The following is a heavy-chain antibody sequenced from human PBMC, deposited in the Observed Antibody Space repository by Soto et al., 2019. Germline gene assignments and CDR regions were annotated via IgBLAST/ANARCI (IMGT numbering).Heavy chain of an antibody. CDR1: GYTFTSYG. CDR2: ISAYNGNT. CDR3: ARGLLGYCSGGSCYPWDAFDI. V-gene: IGHV1-18*01. Sequence: ASVKVSCKASGYTFTSYGISWVRQAPGQGLEWMGWISAYNGNTNYAQKLQGRVTMTTDTSTSTAYMELRSLRSDDTAVYYCARGLLGYCSGGSCYPWDAFDIWGQGTMVTVSS. D-gene: IGHD2-15*01. J-gene: IGHJ3*02.